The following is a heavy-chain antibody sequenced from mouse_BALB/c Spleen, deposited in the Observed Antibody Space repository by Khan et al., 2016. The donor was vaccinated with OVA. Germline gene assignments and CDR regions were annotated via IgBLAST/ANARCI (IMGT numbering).Heavy chain of an antibody. J-gene: IGHJ3*01. D-gene: IGHD2-4*01. CDR3: ARNYDYDDGLAY. CDR2: IWSGGST. Sequence: QVQLKQSGPGLVQPSQSLSITCTVSGFSLTTYGVHWVRQSPGKGLEWLGVIWSGGSTDYNADFISRLSISKDSSKSQVFFKMNSLQVNDTAIYCCARNYDYDDGLAYWGQGTLVTVSA. CDR1: GFSLTTYG. V-gene: IGHV2-2*02.